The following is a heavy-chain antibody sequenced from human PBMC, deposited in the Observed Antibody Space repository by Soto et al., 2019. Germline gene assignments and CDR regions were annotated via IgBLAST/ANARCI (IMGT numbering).Heavy chain of an antibody. Sequence: GSLRLSCAASGFTFSSYGMHWVRQAPGKGLEWVAVISYDGSNKYYADSVRGRFTISRDNSKNTLYLQMNSLRAEDTAVYYCAKDQGYCSSTSCYANYYFDYWGQGTLVTVSS. J-gene: IGHJ4*02. V-gene: IGHV3-30*18. D-gene: IGHD2-2*01. CDR3: AKDQGYCSSTSCYANYYFDY. CDR2: ISYDGSNK. CDR1: GFTFSSYG.